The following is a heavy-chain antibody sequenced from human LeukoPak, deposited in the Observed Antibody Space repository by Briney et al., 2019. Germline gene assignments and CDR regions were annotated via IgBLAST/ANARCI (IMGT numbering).Heavy chain of an antibody. CDR3: ATGYYYDSSGYYYLRAFDI. Sequence: GASVKVSCKVSGYTLTELSMHWVRQAPGKELEWMGGFDPEDGETIYAQKFQGRVTMTEDTSTDTAYMELSSLRSEDTAVYYCATGYYYDSSGYYYLRAFDIWSQGTMLTVSS. V-gene: IGHV1-24*01. CDR1: GYTLTELS. J-gene: IGHJ3*02. D-gene: IGHD3-22*01. CDR2: FDPEDGET.